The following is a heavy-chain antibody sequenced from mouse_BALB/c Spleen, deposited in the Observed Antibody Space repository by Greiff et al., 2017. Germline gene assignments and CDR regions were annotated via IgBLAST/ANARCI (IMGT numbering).Heavy chain of an antibody. CDR3: ARGDGYTAFAD. J-gene: IGHJ3*01. V-gene: IGHV5-9-4*01. CDR1: GFTFSSYA. Sequence: EVKLVESGGGLVKPGGSLKLSCAASGFTFSSYAMSWVRQSPEKGLEWVAEISSGGSYTYYPDTVTGRFTISRDNAKNTLYLEMSSLRSEDTAMYYCARGDGYTAFADWGQGRLVTVSA. CDR2: ISSGGSYT. D-gene: IGHD2-3*01.